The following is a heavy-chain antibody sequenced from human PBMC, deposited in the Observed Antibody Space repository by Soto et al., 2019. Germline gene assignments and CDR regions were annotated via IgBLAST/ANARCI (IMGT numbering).Heavy chain of an antibody. CDR3: AAESYYESNGTKGRID. J-gene: IGHJ1*01. V-gene: IGHV1-58*02. CDR2: IIVVSGNT. Sequence: SVNVSCKASGLSFSHSDIQWVRQARGQSLQSICWIIVVSGNTNFAQKFQERVTISWDMSTNSAYMELSSLRSEDTAVYYCAAESYYESNGTKGRIDWG. D-gene: IGHD3-22*01. CDR1: GLSFSHSD.